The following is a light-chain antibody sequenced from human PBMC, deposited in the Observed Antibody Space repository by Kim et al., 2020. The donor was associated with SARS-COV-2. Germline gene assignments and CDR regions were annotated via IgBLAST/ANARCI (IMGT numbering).Light chain of an antibody. J-gene: IGKJ1*01. CDR3: QQANTFPPWT. CDR1: QDISTS. Sequence: ASIVGRVTITCRASQDISTSLAWYQQKPGKAPKLLIYAASSLESGVPSRFSGSGSGTDFTLTIARLQPDDSATYYCQQANTFPPWTFGQGTKLEIK. V-gene: IGKV1-12*01. CDR2: AAS.